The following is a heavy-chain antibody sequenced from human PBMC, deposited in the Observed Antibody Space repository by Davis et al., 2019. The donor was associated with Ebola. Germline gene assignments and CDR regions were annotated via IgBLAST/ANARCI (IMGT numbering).Heavy chain of an antibody. CDR2: INHSGIT. CDR1: DGSSSGYY. D-gene: IGHD4-17*01. J-gene: IGHJ4*02. V-gene: IGHV4-34*01. CDR3: ASSRYGARFDY. Sequence: PSETLSLTCGVHDGSSSGYYWSWIRQFPGKGLEWIGEINHSGITNYNPSLKSRVTISADTSKTQFSLKLSSVTAADTAVYYCASSRYGARFDYWGQGALVTVSS.